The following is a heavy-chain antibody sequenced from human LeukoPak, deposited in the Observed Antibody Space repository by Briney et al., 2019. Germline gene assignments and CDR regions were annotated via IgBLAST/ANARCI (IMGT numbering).Heavy chain of an antibody. CDR1: GGSISSYY. CDR2: IYYSGST. V-gene: IGHV4-59*01. J-gene: IGHJ4*02. Sequence: SETLSLTCTVSGGSISSYYWSWIRQPPGKGLEWIGYIYYSGSTNYNPSLKSRVTISVDTSKNQFSLKLSSVTAADTAVYYCARVGYSYGLDYWGQGTLVTVSS. CDR3: ARVGYSYGLDY. D-gene: IGHD5-18*01.